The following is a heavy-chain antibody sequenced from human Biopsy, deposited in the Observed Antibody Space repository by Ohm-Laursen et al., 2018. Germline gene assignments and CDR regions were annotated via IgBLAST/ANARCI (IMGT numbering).Heavy chain of an antibody. CDR1: GDSVSNNDAA. D-gene: IGHD1-1*01. CDR2: TYYRTKWYS. CDR3: ARETPTGIPFNWFDP. J-gene: IGHJ5*02. Sequence: QTLSLTCAVSGDSVSNNDAAWNWIRQSPSRGLEWLGRTYYRTKWYSDSAVSVKSRITISVDTSKNQFSLHLKSVSPDDTAVYYCARETPTGIPFNWFDPWGQGTLVTVSS. V-gene: IGHV6-1*01.